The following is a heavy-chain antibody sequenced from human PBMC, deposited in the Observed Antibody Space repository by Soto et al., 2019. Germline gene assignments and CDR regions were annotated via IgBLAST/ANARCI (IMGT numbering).Heavy chain of an antibody. CDR3: ASAPGYSYGGYYYYYGMDV. D-gene: IGHD5-18*01. CDR1: GYTFTSYY. CDR2: INPSGGST. J-gene: IGHJ6*02. Sequence: QVQLVQSWAEVKKPGASVKVSCKASGYTFTSYYMHWVRQAPGQGLEWMGIINPSGGSTSYAQKFQGRVTMTRDTSTSTVYMELSSLRSEDTAVYYCASAPGYSYGGYYYYYGMDVWGQGTTVTVSS. V-gene: IGHV1-46*01.